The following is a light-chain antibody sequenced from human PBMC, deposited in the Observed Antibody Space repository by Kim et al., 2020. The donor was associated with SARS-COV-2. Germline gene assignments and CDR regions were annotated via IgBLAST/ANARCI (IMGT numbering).Light chain of an antibody. V-gene: IGKV3-20*01. CDR2: NTS. Sequence: SPGERATLFCRASQSVRSNFLAWYQQKPGQAPRLVIYNTSIRGSGVPDRFSGSGSGTDFTLTISRLEPEDFAVYYCQQYGSSPRTFGQGTKVDIK. CDR3: QQYGSSPRT. J-gene: IGKJ1*01. CDR1: QSVRSNF.